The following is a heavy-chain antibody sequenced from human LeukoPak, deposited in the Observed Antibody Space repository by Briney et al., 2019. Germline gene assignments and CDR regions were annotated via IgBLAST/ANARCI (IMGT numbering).Heavy chain of an antibody. V-gene: IGHV3-23*01. CDR2: MKGGGET. Sequence: GGSLRLSCAASGFYFTNYAMSLVRQAPARGPEWLSSMKGGGETFYADSVKGRFTLSRDDSRNTVYLQLNNLRVEDTAIYYCARASRISTADAVCGGQGTQVTVSS. CDR1: GFYFTNYA. D-gene: IGHD2-15*01. CDR3: ARASRISTADAVC. J-gene: IGHJ4*02.